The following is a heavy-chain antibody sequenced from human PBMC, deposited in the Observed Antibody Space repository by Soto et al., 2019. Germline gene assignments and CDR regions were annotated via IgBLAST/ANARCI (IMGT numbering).Heavy chain of an antibody. CDR2: IWYDGSNK. CDR1: GFTFSSYG. D-gene: IGHD2-15*01. V-gene: IGHV3-33*01. J-gene: IGHJ3*02. CDR3: ARDRIDPHAFDI. Sequence: QVQLVESGGGVVQPGRSLRLSCAASGFTFSSYGMHWVRQAPGKGLEWVAVIWYDGSNKYYADSVKGRFTISRDNSKNTLYLQMNSLRAEDAAVYYCARDRIDPHAFDIWGQGTMVTVSS.